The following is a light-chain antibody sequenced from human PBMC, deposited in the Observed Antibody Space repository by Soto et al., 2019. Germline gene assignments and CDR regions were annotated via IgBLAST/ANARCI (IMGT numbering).Light chain of an antibody. CDR2: WAS. CDR3: QQYYGTPYT. Sequence: DIVMTQSPDSLAVSLGERATINCKSSQSVFYISNNKHYLAWYQQKPGQPPKLLIDWASTRDSGVPDRFSGSGSGTDFTLTISSLQAEDVAVYYCQQYYGTPYTFGQGTKLEIK. J-gene: IGKJ2*01. CDR1: QSVFYISNNKHY. V-gene: IGKV4-1*01.